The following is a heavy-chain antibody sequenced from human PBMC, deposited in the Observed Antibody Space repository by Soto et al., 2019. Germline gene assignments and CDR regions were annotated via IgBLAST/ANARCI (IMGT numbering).Heavy chain of an antibody. J-gene: IGHJ5*02. Sequence: PGESLKISCAASGFTFSDYYMSWIRQAPGKGLEWVSYISSSGSTIYYADSVKGRFTISRDNAKNSLYLQMNSLRAEDTAVYYCARDLGGYCSGGSCYDLAWFDPWGQGTLVTVSS. CDR1: GFTFSDYY. V-gene: IGHV3-11*01. CDR2: ISSSGSTI. CDR3: ARDLGGYCSGGSCYDLAWFDP. D-gene: IGHD2-15*01.